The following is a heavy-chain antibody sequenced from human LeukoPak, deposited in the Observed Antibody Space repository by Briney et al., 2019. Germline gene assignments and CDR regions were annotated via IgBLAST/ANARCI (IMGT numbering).Heavy chain of an antibody. CDR3: ARGRGGYYVFDY. V-gene: IGHV4-38-2*02. CDR1: GYSISSGYY. CDR2: IYHSGST. Sequence: SETLSLTCTVSGYSISSGYYWGCIRQPPGKGLEWIGGIYHSGSTYYNPSLKSRVTIAVDTSKNQFSLKLSSVTAADTAVYYCARGRGGYYVFDYWGQGTMVTVSS. J-gene: IGHJ4*02. D-gene: IGHD3-3*01.